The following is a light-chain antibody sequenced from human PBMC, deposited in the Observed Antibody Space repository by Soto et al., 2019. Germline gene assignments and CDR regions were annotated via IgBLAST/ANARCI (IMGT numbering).Light chain of an antibody. CDR2: GAS. CDR3: QQYNNWPPYT. Sequence: EIVMTQSPATLSVSPGERATLSCRASQSVSSNLAWYQQKPGQAPGLLLYGASTRATGIPARFSGSRSGTEFPLAISSLQSEDFAVDYCQQYNNWPPYTFGQGTKLEIK. CDR1: QSVSSN. J-gene: IGKJ2*01. V-gene: IGKV3-15*01.